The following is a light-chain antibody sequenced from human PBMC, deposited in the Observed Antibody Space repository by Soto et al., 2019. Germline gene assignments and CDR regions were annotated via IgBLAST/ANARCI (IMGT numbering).Light chain of an antibody. V-gene: IGKV3-15*01. J-gene: IGKJ4*01. CDR3: QQYHRWPPLT. CDR1: QSVTSH. CDR2: GVS. Sequence: EVVMTQSPATLSLSPGETATLSCRASQSVTSHLAWYQQKPGQPPRLLMYGVSTRATGIPARFSGSGSGTDFTLTISSLQSEDFAVYYCQQYHRWPPLTFGGGTKVEMK.